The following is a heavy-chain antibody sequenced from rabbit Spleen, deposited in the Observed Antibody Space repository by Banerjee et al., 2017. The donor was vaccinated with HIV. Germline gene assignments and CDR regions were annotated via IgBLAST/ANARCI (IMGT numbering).Heavy chain of an antibody. CDR2: IDTGSSGFT. J-gene: IGHJ6*01. V-gene: IGHV1S40*01. CDR3: ARDTSSSFSSYGMDL. Sequence: QSLEESGGDLVKPEGSLTLTCTASGVSFSSSSYMCWVHQAPGKGLEWIACIDTGSSGFTYFATWAKGRFTCSKTSSTTVTLQMTRLTAADTATYFCARDTSSSFSSYGMDLWGPGTLSPS. D-gene: IGHD1-1*01. CDR1: GVSFSSSSY.